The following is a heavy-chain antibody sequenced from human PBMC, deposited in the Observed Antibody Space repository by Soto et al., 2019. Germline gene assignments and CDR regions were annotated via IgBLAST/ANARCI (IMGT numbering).Heavy chain of an antibody. Sequence: SVKVSCKASGGTFSSYAISWVRQSPGQGLEWMGGIIPIFGTANYAQKFQGRVTITADESTSTAYMELSSLRSEDTAVYYCARRNGYSSSWYYFDYWGQGTLVTVSS. CDR2: IIPIFGTA. J-gene: IGHJ4*02. CDR1: GGTFSSYA. V-gene: IGHV1-69*13. D-gene: IGHD6-13*01. CDR3: ARRNGYSSSWYYFDY.